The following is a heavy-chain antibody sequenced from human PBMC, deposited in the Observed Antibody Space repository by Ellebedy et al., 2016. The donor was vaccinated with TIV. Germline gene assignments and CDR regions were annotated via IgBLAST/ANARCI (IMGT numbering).Heavy chain of an antibody. CDR3: ARVTYRGNYFFFDY. CDR2: INHSGST. J-gene: IGHJ4*02. V-gene: IGHV4-34*01. Sequence: SETLSLTCAVYGGSFSGYYWSWIRQPPGKGLEWIGEINHSGSTNYNPSLKSRVTVSVDTSKNQFSLKLSSVTAADTAVYYCARVTYRGNYFFFDYWGQGTLVTVSS. D-gene: IGHD1-26*01. CDR1: GGSFSGYY.